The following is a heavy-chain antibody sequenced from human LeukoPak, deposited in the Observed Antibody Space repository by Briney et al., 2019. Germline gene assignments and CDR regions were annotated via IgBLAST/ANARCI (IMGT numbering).Heavy chain of an antibody. Sequence: PGGSLRLSCAASGFTFSSYAMHWVRQAPGKGLEWVAFISHDGSNKYYADSVKGRFTFSRDNSKNTLYLQMNSLRAEDTAVYYCAKGKDYYDSSGYYYTYAFDIWGQGTVVTVSS. V-gene: IGHV3-30*18. D-gene: IGHD3-22*01. CDR1: GFTFSSYA. CDR2: ISHDGSNK. J-gene: IGHJ3*02. CDR3: AKGKDYYDSSGYYYTYAFDI.